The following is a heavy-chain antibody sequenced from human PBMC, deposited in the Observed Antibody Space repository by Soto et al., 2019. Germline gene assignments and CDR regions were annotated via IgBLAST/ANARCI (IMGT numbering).Heavy chain of an antibody. D-gene: IGHD1-20*01. V-gene: IGHV3-33*01. CDR1: GFTFSSYG. Sequence: QVQLVESGGGVVQPGRSLRLSCAASGFTFSSYGMHWVRQAPGKGLEWVAVIWSDGSNKYYADSVKGRFTISRDNSKNTLYLQMNSLRAEDTAVYYCARDLAGITGTIRDYYYYGMDVWGQGTTVTVSS. J-gene: IGHJ6*02. CDR2: IWSDGSNK. CDR3: ARDLAGITGTIRDYYYYGMDV.